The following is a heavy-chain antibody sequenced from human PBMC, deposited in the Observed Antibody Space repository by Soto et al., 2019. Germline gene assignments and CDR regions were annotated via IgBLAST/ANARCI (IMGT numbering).Heavy chain of an antibody. D-gene: IGHD5-12*01. Sequence: PGGSLRLSCAASGFTVSSNYMRWVRQAPGKGLEWVSVIYSGGSTYYADSVKGRFTISRDNSKNTLYLQMNSLRAEDTAVYYCAREGHPSRLHLSARDAFDIWGQGTMVTVSS. V-gene: IGHV3-66*01. CDR2: IYSGGST. CDR1: GFTVSSNY. CDR3: AREGHPSRLHLSARDAFDI. J-gene: IGHJ3*02.